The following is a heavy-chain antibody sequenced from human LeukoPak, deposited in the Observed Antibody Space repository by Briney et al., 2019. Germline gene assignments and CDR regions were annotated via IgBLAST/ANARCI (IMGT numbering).Heavy chain of an antibody. V-gene: IGHV3-49*04. CDR1: GFTFGDYA. D-gene: IGHD4-17*01. CDR3: TSDTVTPSSLF. CDR2: IRSKAYGGTT. J-gene: IGHJ4*02. Sequence: PGGSLRLSCTASGFTFGDYAMSWVRQAPGKGLEWVGFIRSKAYGGTTEYAASVKGRFTISRDDSKSIAYLQMNSLKTEDTAVYYCTSDTVTPSSLFWGQGTLVTVSS.